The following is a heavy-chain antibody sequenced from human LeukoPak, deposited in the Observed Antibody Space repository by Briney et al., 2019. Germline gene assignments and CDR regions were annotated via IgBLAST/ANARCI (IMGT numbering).Heavy chain of an antibody. V-gene: IGHV1-8*01. Sequence: ASAKVSCKASGYTFSDYDVNWVRQAPGQGLEWMGWMNPTSGVTGYAQKFQGRVTMTRSMSRNTAYMELSRLRSEDTAVYFCARVVMKAFYYYYMDVWGKGTTIIISS. CDR1: GYTFSDYD. CDR3: ARVVMKAFYYYYMDV. J-gene: IGHJ6*03. D-gene: IGHD2-21*01. CDR2: MNPTSGVT.